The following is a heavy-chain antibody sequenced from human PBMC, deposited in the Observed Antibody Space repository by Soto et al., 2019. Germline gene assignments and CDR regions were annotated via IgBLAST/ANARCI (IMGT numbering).Heavy chain of an antibody. CDR1: GYTFTSYP. Sequence: PSVKVSCKASGYTFTSYPISWVRQAPGQGLEWMGWISVNSGNTHYEQKFQGRLTLTTDTSTSTASMELRSLRSDDTAEYYCVLVGAQNWFDPWGQGTLVTVSS. CDR2: ISVNSGNT. J-gene: IGHJ5*02. D-gene: IGHD3-3*02. CDR3: VLVGAQNWFDP. V-gene: IGHV1-18*01.